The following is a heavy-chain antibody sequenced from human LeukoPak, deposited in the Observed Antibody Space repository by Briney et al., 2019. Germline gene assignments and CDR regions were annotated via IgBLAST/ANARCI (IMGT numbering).Heavy chain of an antibody. Sequence: GESLRLSCAASGFTFSSYAMSWVRQAPGKGLEWVSAISGGADLIYYADSVKGRFIISRDNSKNTLSLQMNSLRAEDTAVYYCAKATGDGGTFHYWGQGTLITVSS. V-gene: IGHV3-23*01. CDR2: ISGGADLI. J-gene: IGHJ4*02. CDR1: GFTFSSYA. CDR3: AKATGDGGTFHY. D-gene: IGHD7-27*01.